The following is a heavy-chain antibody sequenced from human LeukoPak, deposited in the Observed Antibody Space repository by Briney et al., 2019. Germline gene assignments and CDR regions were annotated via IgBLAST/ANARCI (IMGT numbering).Heavy chain of an antibody. Sequence: GESLKISCKGSGYSSTSYWIGWVRQMPGKGLEWMGIIYPGDSDTRYSPSFQGQVTISADKSISTAYLQWSSLKASDTAMYYCARLQSYSNSSLLGAFDIWGQGTVVTVSS. D-gene: IGHD6-6*01. CDR1: GYSSTSYW. V-gene: IGHV5-51*01. J-gene: IGHJ3*02. CDR3: ARLQSYSNSSLLGAFDI. CDR2: IYPGDSDT.